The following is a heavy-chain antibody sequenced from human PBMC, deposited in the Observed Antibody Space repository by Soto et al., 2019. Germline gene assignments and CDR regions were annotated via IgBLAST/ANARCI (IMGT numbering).Heavy chain of an antibody. CDR2: INPSGGST. J-gene: IGHJ4*02. CDR1: GYTFTSYY. CDR3: ARLNGGSYYDFWSGYYGYFDY. D-gene: IGHD3-3*01. V-gene: IGHV1-46*01. Sequence: ASVKVSCKASGYTFTSYYMHWVRQAPGQGLEWMEIINPSGGSTSYAQKFQGRVTMTRDTSTSTVYMELSSLRSEDTAVYYCARLNGGSYYDFWSGYYGYFDYWGQGTLVTVSS.